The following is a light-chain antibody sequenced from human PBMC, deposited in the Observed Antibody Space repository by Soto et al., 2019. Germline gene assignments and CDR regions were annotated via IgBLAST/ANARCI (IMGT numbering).Light chain of an antibody. CDR1: SSDVGGYNY. J-gene: IGLJ2*01. CDR3: SSYTSSSTGV. Sequence: QSALTQPASVSGSPGQSITISCTGTSSDVGGYNYVSWYQQHPGKAPKLMIYDVSNRPSGVSNRFSGSKSGNTASLTISGLQAEDEADYYCSSYTSSSTGVFGGGTKVT. V-gene: IGLV2-14*01. CDR2: DVS.